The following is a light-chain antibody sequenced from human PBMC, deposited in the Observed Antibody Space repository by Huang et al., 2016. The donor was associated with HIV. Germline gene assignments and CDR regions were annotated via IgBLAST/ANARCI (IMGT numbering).Light chain of an antibody. Sequence: IQMTQSPSSLSASVGDRVTITCRASQDIGDSFAWYQQKPGKAPNILLYAASRLISGLPSRFSGSGSGTDHTLTISSLQPGDFATYYCQQYYSPPYTFGQGTNLEIK. CDR2: AAS. J-gene: IGKJ2*01. CDR1: QDIGDS. CDR3: QQYYSPPYT. V-gene: IGKV1-NL1*01.